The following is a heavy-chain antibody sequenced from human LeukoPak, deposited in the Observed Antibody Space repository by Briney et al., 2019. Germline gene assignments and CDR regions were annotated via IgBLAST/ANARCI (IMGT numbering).Heavy chain of an antibody. J-gene: IGHJ4*02. CDR3: ARDLRPANL. D-gene: IGHD1-7*01. CDR1: GYTFTEHF. CDR2: IHPASANT. Sequence: ASVKVSCKASGYTFTEHFIHWVRQAPGQGLQYMGWIHPASANTAYAQMFHGRVTLTRDTPATTTYVELSGLRSDDTAVYYCARDLRPANLWGQGTLVTVSS. V-gene: IGHV1-2*02.